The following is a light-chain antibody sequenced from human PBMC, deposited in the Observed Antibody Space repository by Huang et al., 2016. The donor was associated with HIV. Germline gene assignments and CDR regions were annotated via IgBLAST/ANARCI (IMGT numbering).Light chain of an antibody. V-gene: IGKV1-33*01. CDR2: DAS. Sequence: DIQMTQSPSSLSASVGDRVTITCQASQDISNDLNWYQQKPGKAPKLLIYDASKLETGVPSRISGSGSGTDFTFTISSLQPEDIATYYCQQNDNLLTFGPGTKVDIK. J-gene: IGKJ3*01. CDR3: QQNDNLLT. CDR1: QDISND.